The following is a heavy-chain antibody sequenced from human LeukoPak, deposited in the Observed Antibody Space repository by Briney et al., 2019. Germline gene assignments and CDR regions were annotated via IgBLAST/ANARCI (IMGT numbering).Heavy chain of an antibody. CDR2: IYYSVST. Sequence: SETLSLTCSVSGVSISTYFWSWIRQPPGKGLEWVGHIYYSVSTDYNPSLKSRVLISQDTSKNQFFMSLSSVTAADTAVCYCATHVEMDNPFDFWGQGTMVTVSS. D-gene: IGHD5-24*01. CDR1: GVSISTYF. CDR3: ATHVEMDNPFDF. V-gene: IGHV4-59*08. J-gene: IGHJ3*01.